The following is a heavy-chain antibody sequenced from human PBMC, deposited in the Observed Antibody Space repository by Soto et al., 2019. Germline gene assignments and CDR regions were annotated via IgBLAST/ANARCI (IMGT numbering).Heavy chain of an antibody. CDR1: GFTFSSYW. V-gene: IGHV3-7*01. J-gene: IGHJ6*01. CDR3: PRPHSNYDLWSPHPMDV. Sequence: GRSLRLSCAASGFTFSSYWMSWVRQAPWKGLEWVANIKPDGSEYNYVDSVKGRFNISRDNAKNALYLQMNSLRAEGMAIYFCPRPHSNYDLWSPHPMDVWGQGTTVTVSS. D-gene: IGHD3-3*01. CDR2: IKPDGSEY.